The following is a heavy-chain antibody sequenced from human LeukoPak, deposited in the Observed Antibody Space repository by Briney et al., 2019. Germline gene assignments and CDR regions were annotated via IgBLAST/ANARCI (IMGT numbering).Heavy chain of an antibody. CDR2: INSDGSST. D-gene: IGHD2-2*01. V-gene: IGHV3-74*01. CDR3: ARTYCSSTSCYQPPPFDY. J-gene: IGHJ4*02. Sequence: GGSLRLSCAASGFTFSSYWMHWVRQAPGKGLVWVPRINSDGSSTSYADSVKGRFTISRDNAKNTLYLQMNSLRAEDTAVYYCARTYCSSTSCYQPPPFDYWGQGTLVTVSS. CDR1: GFTFSSYW.